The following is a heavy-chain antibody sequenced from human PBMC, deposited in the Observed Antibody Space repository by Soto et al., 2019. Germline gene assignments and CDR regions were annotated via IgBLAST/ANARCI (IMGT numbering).Heavy chain of an antibody. CDR3: AREAVDMVYVFDH. V-gene: IGHV4-31*03. CDR1: GGSISRGGYY. D-gene: IGHD2-8*01. CDR2: VYYSGST. Sequence: QVQLQESGPGLVKPSQTLSLTCTVSGGSISRGGYYWSWIRQHPGKGLEWIGYVYYSGSTYYNPPLKSRVTIAVDTSKNQYSLKLRAVTAADTAVYYCAREAVDMVYVFDHWGQGPLVTVSS. J-gene: IGHJ5*02.